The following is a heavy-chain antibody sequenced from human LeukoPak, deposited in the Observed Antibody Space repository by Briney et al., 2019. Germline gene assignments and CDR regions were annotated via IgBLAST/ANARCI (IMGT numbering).Heavy chain of an antibody. CDR1: GGSISSYY. J-gene: IGHJ5*02. CDR2: IYTSGST. CDR3: ARHGSHDSENWFDP. V-gene: IGHV4-4*09. Sequence: SETLSLTCTVSGGSISSYYWSWIRQPPGKGLEWIGYIYTSGSTNYNPSLKSRVTISVDTSKNQFSQKLSSVTAADTAVYYCARHGSHDSENWFDPWGQGTLVTVSS. D-gene: IGHD1-14*01.